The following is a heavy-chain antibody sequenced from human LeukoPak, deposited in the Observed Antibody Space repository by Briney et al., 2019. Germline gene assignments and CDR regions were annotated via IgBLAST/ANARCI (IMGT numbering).Heavy chain of an antibody. CDR3: ARLPSPGSILVVPAARYYYCMDV. J-gene: IGHJ6*02. D-gene: IGHD2-2*01. CDR1: GYTFTSYG. V-gene: IGHV1-18*01. Sequence: ASVKVSCKASGYTFTSYGISWVRQAPGQGLEWMGWISAYNGNTNYAQTLHGRVTMTTDTSTSTAYMGVRSVRSDDTAVYYCARLPSPGSILVVPAARYYYCMDVWGQGTTVTVSS. CDR2: ISAYNGNT.